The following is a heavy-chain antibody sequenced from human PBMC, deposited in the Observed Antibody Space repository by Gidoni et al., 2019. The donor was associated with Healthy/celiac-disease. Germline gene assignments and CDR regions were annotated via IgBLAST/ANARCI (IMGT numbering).Heavy chain of an antibody. CDR3: ARDVSEYSSSSSDY. CDR2: ISSSSSYI. V-gene: IGHV3-21*01. J-gene: IGHJ4*02. D-gene: IGHD6-6*01. CDR1: GFTSSSDS. Sequence: EVQLVESGGGLVKPGGSLRLSWPASGFTSSSDSMNWVRQAPGKGLEWVSSISSSSSYIYYADAVKGRFTISRDNAKNSLYLQMNSLRAEDTAVYYCARDVSEYSSSSSDYWGQGTLVTVSS.